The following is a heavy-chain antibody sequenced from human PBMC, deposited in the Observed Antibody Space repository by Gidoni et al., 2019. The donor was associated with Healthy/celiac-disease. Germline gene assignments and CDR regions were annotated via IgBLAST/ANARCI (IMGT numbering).Heavy chain of an antibody. D-gene: IGHD5-18*01. CDR2: ISYDGSNK. V-gene: IGHV3-30-3*01. Sequence: QVQLVESGGGVVQPGRSLRLSCAASGFTFSSYAMHWVRQAPGKGLEWVAVISYDGSNKYYADSVKGRFTISRDNSKNTLYLQMNSLRAEDTAVYYCARVRRGYSYGFYYYCMDVWGKGTTVTVSS. CDR1: GFTFSSYA. J-gene: IGHJ6*03. CDR3: ARVRRGYSYGFYYYCMDV.